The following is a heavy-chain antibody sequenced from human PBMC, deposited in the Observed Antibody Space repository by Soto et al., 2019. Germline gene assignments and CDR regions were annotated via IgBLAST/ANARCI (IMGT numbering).Heavy chain of an antibody. CDR1: GGTFSSYA. Sequence: SVKVSCKASGGTFSSYAMSWVRQAPGQGLEWMGGIIPIFGTANYAQKFQGRVTITADKSTSTAYMELSSLRSEDTAVYYCARYMTDGMDVWGQGTTVTVSS. CDR3: ARYMTDGMDV. V-gene: IGHV1-69*06. J-gene: IGHJ6*02. CDR2: IIPIFGTA.